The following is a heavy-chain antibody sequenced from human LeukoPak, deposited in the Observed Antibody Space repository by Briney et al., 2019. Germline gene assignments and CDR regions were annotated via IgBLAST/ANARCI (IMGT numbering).Heavy chain of an antibody. CDR1: GFTVSSNY. CDR3: ARYYDFWSGYYTFYYFDY. J-gene: IGHJ4*02. CDR2: IYSGGST. Sequence: GGSLRLSCAASGFTVSSNYMSWVRQAPGKGLEWVSVIYSGGSTYYADSVKGRFTVSRDNSKNTLYLQMNSLRAEDTAVYYCARYYDFWSGYYTFYYFDYWGQGTLVTVSS. V-gene: IGHV3-53*01. D-gene: IGHD3-3*01.